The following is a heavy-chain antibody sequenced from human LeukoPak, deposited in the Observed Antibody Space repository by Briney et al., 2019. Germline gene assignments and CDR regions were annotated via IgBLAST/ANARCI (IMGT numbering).Heavy chain of an antibody. CDR1: GVSFSGYY. Sequence: PSETLSLTCAVYGVSFSGYYWSWIRQPPGKGLEWIGEINHSGSTNYNPSLKSRVTILVDTSKNQFSLKLSSVTAADTAVYYCARSHSIVVVVAASWSHWFDPWGQGTLVTVSS. J-gene: IGHJ5*02. CDR2: INHSGST. CDR3: ARSHSIVVVVAASWSHWFDP. V-gene: IGHV4-34*01. D-gene: IGHD2-15*01.